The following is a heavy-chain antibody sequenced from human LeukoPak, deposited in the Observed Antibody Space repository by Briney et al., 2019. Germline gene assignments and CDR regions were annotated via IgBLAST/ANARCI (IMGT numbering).Heavy chain of an antibody. J-gene: IGHJ4*02. CDR2: INWNGGST. CDR3: ARGVYYYDSSGYYILGY. V-gene: IGHV3-20*04. D-gene: IGHD3-22*01. Sequence: GGSLRLSCAASGFTFSNYWMNWVRQVPGKGLEWVSGINWNGGSTGYADSVKGRFTISRDNAKNSLYLQMNSLRAEDTALYYCARGVYYYDSSGYYILGYWGQGTLVTVSS. CDR1: GFTFSNYW.